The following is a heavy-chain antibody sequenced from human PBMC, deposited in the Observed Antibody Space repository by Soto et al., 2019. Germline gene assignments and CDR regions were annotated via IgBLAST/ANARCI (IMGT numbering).Heavy chain of an antibody. D-gene: IGHD3-10*01. CDR3: ARDGGSGSYYSLTYGMDV. CDR1: EVNFIGYG. J-gene: IGHJ6*02. Sequence: PVGLLRHSYRASEVNFIGYGMNWVRKDPGKGLEWVSSISSSSSYIYYADSVKGRFTISRDNAKNSLYLQMNSLRAEDTAVYYCARDGGSGSYYSLTYGMDVWGQGTTVTVSS. CDR2: ISSSSSYI. V-gene: IGHV3-21*01.